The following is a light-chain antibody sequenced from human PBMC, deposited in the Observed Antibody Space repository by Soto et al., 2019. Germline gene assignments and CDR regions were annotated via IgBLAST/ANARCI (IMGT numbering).Light chain of an antibody. CDR1: QGISDS. V-gene: IGKV1-27*01. Sequence: DIQMTQSPSSLSASVGDRVTITCRASQGISDSLAWYQQKPGKVPKLLIHSASTLQFGVPSRFSGSGSGTDFTLTISSLQPEDVATYYCQKYDGAPWTFGQGTKVEIK. CDR2: SAS. CDR3: QKYDGAPWT. J-gene: IGKJ1*01.